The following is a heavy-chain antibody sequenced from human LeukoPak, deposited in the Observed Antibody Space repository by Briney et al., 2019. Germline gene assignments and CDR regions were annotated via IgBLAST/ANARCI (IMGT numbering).Heavy chain of an antibody. D-gene: IGHD5-12*01. CDR1: GYTFTGYY. V-gene: IGHV1-2*02. CDR2: INPNSGGT. J-gene: IGHJ6*02. CDR3: ARDGVDGYDLSYGMDV. Sequence: ASVKVSCKASGYTFTGYYMHWVRRAPGQGLEWMGWINPNSGGTNYAQKFQGRVTMTRDTSISTAYMELSRLRSDDTAVYYCARDGVDGYDLSYGMDVWGQGTTVTVSS.